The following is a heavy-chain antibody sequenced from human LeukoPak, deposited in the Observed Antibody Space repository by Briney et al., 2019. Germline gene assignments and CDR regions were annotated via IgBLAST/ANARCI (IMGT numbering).Heavy chain of an antibody. V-gene: IGHV3-21*01. CDR1: GFTFSSYS. CDR3: ARAAVAAAGTFNWFDP. Sequence: GGSLRLSCAASGFTFSSYSMNWVRQAPGKGLEWVSSISSSSSYIYYADSVKGRFTISRDNAKNSLYLQMNSLRAEDTAVYYCARAAVAAAGTFNWFDPWGQGTLVTVSS. J-gene: IGHJ5*02. CDR2: ISSSSSYI. D-gene: IGHD6-13*01.